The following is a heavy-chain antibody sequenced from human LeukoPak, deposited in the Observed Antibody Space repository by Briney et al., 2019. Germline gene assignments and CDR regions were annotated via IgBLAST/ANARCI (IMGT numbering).Heavy chain of an antibody. CDR2: IYYSGST. Sequence: SETRSLTCTVSGGSVSSYYWSWIRQPPGKGLEWIGYIYYSGSTNYNPSLRSRVTISVDTSKNQFSLKLSSVTAADTAVYYCARHTRITMVRGASPFEYWGQGTLVTVSS. V-gene: IGHV4-59*08. CDR3: ARHTRITMVRGASPFEY. CDR1: GGSVSSYY. D-gene: IGHD3-10*01. J-gene: IGHJ4*02.